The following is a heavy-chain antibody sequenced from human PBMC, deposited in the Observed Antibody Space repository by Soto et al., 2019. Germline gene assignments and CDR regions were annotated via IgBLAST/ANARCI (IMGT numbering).Heavy chain of an antibody. CDR2: IYYSGST. V-gene: IGHV4-39*01. CDR3: ARLGYYDSSGYYPKGY. Sequence: QLQLQESGPGLVKPSETLSLTCTVSGGSISSSSYYWGWIRQPPGKGLEWIGSIYYSGSTYYNPSLKSRVTISVDTSKNQFSLKLSSVTAADTAVYYCARLGYYDSSGYYPKGYWGQGTLGTVSS. D-gene: IGHD3-22*01. CDR1: GGSISSSSYY. J-gene: IGHJ4*02.